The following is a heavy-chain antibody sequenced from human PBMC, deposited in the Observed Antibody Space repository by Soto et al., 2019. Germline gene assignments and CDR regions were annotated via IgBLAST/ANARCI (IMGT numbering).Heavy chain of an antibody. CDR1: GFTFSDYY. CDR3: ASSRDGYNYLALDI. CDR2: ISSSSSYT. J-gene: IGHJ3*02. Sequence: VGSLRLSCAASGFTFSDYYMSWIRQAPGKGLEWVSYISSSSSYTNYADSVKGRFTISRDNAKNSLYLQMNSLRAEDTAVYYCASSRDGYNYLALDIWGQGTMVTVSS. V-gene: IGHV3-11*03. D-gene: IGHD5-12*01.